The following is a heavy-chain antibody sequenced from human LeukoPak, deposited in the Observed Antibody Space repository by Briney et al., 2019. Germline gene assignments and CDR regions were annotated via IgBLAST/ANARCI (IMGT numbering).Heavy chain of an antibody. J-gene: IGHJ5*02. V-gene: IGHV3-30*04. Sequence: GRSLRLSCAASGFTFSSYAMHWVRQAPGKGLEWVAVISYDGSNKYYEDSVKGRFTISRDNSKNTLYLQMNSLRAEDTAVYYCAKDSGSYYLETNHWGQGTLVTVSS. CDR3: AKDSGSYYLETNH. CDR2: ISYDGSNK. CDR1: GFTFSSYA. D-gene: IGHD1-26*01.